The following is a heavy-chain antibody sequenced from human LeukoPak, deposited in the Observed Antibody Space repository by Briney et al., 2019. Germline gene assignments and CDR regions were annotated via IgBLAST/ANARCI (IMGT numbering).Heavy chain of an antibody. D-gene: IGHD3-22*01. CDR2: INAGNDNT. V-gene: IGHV1-3*03. CDR3: ARGKYYDSSGYHTNWFDP. J-gene: IGHJ5*02. Sequence: ASVKVSCKASEYTFTSYAMHWVRQAPGQRLEWMGWINAGNDNTKYSQEFQGRVTITRDTSASTAYLELSSLRSEDMAVYYCARGKYYDSSGYHTNWFDPWGQGTLVTVSS. CDR1: EYTFTSYA.